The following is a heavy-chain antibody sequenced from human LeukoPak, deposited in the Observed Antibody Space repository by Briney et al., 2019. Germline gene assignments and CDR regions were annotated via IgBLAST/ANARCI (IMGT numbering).Heavy chain of an antibody. Sequence: SETLALTCTVSGGSISSSSYYWGWIRQPPGKGLEWIGSIHYSGSTYYNPSLKSRVTISVDTSKNQFSLKLSSVTAADTAVYYCARCYYDSAGYYPPRYWGQGTLVTVSS. CDR1: GGSISSSSYY. J-gene: IGHJ4*02. V-gene: IGHV4-39*01. CDR3: ARCYYDSAGYYPPRY. D-gene: IGHD3-22*01. CDR2: IHYSGST.